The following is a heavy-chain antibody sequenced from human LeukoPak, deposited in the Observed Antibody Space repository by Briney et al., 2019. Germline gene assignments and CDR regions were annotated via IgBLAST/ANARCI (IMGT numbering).Heavy chain of an antibody. V-gene: IGHV5-51*01. CDR2: IYPGDSDT. CDR3: VRVDCSAGSCYPCSSDY. Sequence: GESLKISCKGSRYSFTTYWIGWVRQMPGKGLEWMGIIYPGDSDTRYSPSFQGQVTISADKSISTAYLQWSSLKASDTAMYYCVRVDCSAGSCYPCSSDYWGQGTLVTVSS. D-gene: IGHD2-15*01. CDR1: RYSFTTYW. J-gene: IGHJ4*02.